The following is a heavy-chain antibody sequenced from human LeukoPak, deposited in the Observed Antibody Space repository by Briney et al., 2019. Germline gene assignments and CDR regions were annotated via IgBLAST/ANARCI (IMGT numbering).Heavy chain of an antibody. J-gene: IGHJ5*02. CDR2: IIPILGIA. D-gene: IGHD4-4*01. CDR3: AEYSNHNWFDP. Sequence: SVKVSCKASGGTFSSYAISWVRQAPGQGLEWMGRIIPILGIANYAQKFQGRVTITADKSTSTAYMELSSLRSEDTAVYYCAEYSNHNWFDPWGQGTLVTASS. CDR1: GGTFSSYA. V-gene: IGHV1-69*04.